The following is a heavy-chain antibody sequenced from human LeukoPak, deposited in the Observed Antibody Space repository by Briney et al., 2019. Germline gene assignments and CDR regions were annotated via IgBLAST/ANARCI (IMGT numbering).Heavy chain of an antibody. D-gene: IGHD2-21*01. CDR2: ISSSSSYI. CDR1: GFTFSSYA. CDR3: ARDLVVGRYY. V-gene: IGHV3-21*01. J-gene: IGHJ4*02. Sequence: GGSLRLSCAASGFTFSSYAMSWVRQAPGKGLEWVSSISSSSSYIYYADSVKGRFTISRDNAKNSLYLQMNSLRAEDTAVYYCARDLVVGRYYWGQATLVTVSS.